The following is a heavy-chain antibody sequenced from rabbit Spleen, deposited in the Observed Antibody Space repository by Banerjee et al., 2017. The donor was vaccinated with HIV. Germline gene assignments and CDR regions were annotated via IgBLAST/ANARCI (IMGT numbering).Heavy chain of an antibody. J-gene: IGHJ4*01. CDR1: RVSFSGSSY. D-gene: IGHD3-1*01. Sequence: QSLEESGGDLVKPGASLTLTCIASRVSFSGSSYMCWVRQAPGTGLEWIACINIGNGKISYANWAKGRFTVSKTSSTTVTLQMTGLTAADTATYFCARDVVLSAKWVLNLWGPGPLVTVS. CDR3: ARDVVLSAKWVLNL. CDR2: INIGNGKI. V-gene: IGHV1S40*01.